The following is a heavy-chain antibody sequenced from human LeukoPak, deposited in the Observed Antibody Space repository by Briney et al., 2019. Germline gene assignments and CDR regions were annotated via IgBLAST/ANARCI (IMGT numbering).Heavy chain of an antibody. CDR3: AKDRGGSVSGTQFDF. Sequence: PGGSLTLSCAASGFTFNHYAMSWVRQAPEKGLEWVSSFSATGGFTKYADSVKGRFTISRDDSRNTLYLQMYSLRDEDTAVYYCAKDRGGSVSGTQFDFWGQGTLVTVSS. J-gene: IGHJ4*02. D-gene: IGHD6-19*01. CDR2: FSATGGFT. CDR1: GFTFNHYA. V-gene: IGHV3-23*01.